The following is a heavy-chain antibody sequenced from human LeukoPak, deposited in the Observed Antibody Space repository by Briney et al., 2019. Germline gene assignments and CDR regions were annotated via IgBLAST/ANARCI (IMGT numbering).Heavy chain of an antibody. CDR1: GFTFSSYA. Sequence: PGGSLRLSCAASGFTFSSYAMSWVRQTPGKGLEWVASIKEDGSEREYVDSVKGRFSISRDNTKGSLFLQLNSLRAEDTAVYYCAKVRYDSSLLSGYFDYWGQGTLVTVSS. V-gene: IGHV3-7*03. D-gene: IGHD3-22*01. CDR3: AKVRYDSSLLSGYFDY. J-gene: IGHJ4*02. CDR2: IKEDGSER.